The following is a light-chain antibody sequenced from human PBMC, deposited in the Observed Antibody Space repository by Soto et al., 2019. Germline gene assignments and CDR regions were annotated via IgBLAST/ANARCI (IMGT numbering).Light chain of an antibody. CDR2: AAS. Sequence: DIQMTQSPSSLSASVGDRVTITCRASQSISTCLNWYQQKPGKAPKLLIYAASSLQSGVPSRFSGSTSGTDFTLTISSLQPEDFATYYCQQSYSTPYTFGQGTKLEIK. J-gene: IGKJ2*01. V-gene: IGKV1-39*01. CDR1: QSISTC. CDR3: QQSYSTPYT.